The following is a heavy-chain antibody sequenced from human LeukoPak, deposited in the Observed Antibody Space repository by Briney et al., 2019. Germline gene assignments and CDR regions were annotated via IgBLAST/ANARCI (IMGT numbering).Heavy chain of an antibody. V-gene: IGHV3-21*01. CDR1: GFTFSSYS. D-gene: IGHD2-8*01. J-gene: IGHJ4*02. CDR3: ARDYCTNGVCYRADNDY. CDR2: ISSRSSYI. Sequence: GGSLRLSCAASGFTFSSYSMNWVRQAPGKGLEWVSSISSRSSYIYYADSVKGRFTISRDNAKNSLYLQMNSLRAEDTAVYYCARDYCTNGVCYRADNDYWGQGTLVTVSS.